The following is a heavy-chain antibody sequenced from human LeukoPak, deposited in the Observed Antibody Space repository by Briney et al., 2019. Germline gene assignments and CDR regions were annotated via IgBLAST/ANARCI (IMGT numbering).Heavy chain of an antibody. V-gene: IGHV4-59*08. CDR2: IYYSGST. CDR1: GGSISSYY. CDR3: ARNALSGGDNWFDP. Sequence: PSETLSLTCTVSGGSISSYYWSWIRQPPGKGLEWIGYIYYSGSTNYNPSLKSRVTISVDTSKNQFSLKLSSVTAADTAVYYCARNALSGGDNWFDPWGQGTLVTVSS. D-gene: IGHD3-10*01. J-gene: IGHJ5*02.